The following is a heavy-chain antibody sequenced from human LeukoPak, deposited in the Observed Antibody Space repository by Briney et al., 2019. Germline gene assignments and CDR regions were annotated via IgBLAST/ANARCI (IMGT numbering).Heavy chain of an antibody. D-gene: IGHD4-17*01. J-gene: IGHJ4*02. V-gene: IGHV3-30*18. CDR1: GFSFISYG. CDR3: AKRPSDYGDYVSYFDY. Sequence: GGSLRLSCAASGFSFISYGVHWVRQAPGKGLEWVGVISDDGRRKDYADSVKGRFTISRDDSKDTLYLQMNSLRAEDTAVYYCAKRPSDYGDYVSYFDYWGQGTLVTVSS. CDR2: ISDDGRRK.